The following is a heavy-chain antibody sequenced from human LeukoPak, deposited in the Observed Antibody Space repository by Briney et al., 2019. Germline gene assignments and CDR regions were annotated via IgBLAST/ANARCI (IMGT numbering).Heavy chain of an antibody. Sequence: ASVKVSCKPSGYTFTDYSIHWLRQVPGQGPEWMGWINPNSGGTNYAQKFQGRVTMTRDTSISTAYMELSRLRSDDTAVYYCARGPDITIFGVPHLDYWGQGTLVTVSS. CDR3: ARGPDITIFGVPHLDY. CDR1: GYTFTDYS. CDR2: INPNSGGT. V-gene: IGHV1-2*02. J-gene: IGHJ4*02. D-gene: IGHD3-3*01.